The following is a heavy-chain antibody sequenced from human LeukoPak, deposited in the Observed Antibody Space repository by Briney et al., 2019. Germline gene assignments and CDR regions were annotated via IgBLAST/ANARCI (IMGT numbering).Heavy chain of an antibody. CDR1: GFTFETHW. V-gene: IGHV3-7*01. J-gene: IGHJ3*02. CDR2: IRPDGNEE. CDR3: ARVASPFAFDM. Sequence: GGSLRLSCAASGFTFETHWMTWVRQAPGKGLEWVANIRPDGNEEHYVDSVKGRFTISRDNAKSSLYLQMNSLRAEDSALYYCARVASPFAFDMCGQGTGVIVSS.